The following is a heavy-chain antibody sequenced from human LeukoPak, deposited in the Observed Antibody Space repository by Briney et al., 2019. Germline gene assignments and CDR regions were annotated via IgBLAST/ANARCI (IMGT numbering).Heavy chain of an antibody. CDR2: IIPIFGTA. CDR1: GGTFSSYA. J-gene: IGHJ4*02. CDR3: ARGDIYYYDSSGFLDY. V-gene: IGHV1-69*05. D-gene: IGHD3-22*01. Sequence: GASVKVSCKASGGTFSSYAISWVRQAPGQGLEWMGRIIPIFGTANHAQKFQGRVTITTDESTSTAYMELSSLRSEDTAVYYCARGDIYYYDSSGFLDYWGQGTLVTVSS.